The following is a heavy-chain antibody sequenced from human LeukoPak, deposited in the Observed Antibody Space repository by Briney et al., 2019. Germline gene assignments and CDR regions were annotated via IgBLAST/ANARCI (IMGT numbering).Heavy chain of an antibody. D-gene: IGHD2-2*02. J-gene: IGHJ5*02. Sequence: GESLQISCQGSGYSFPNYWIGWVRPTPGKGLEWMGIIYPGDSHTRYSPSFQDQVTISVDKSISTAYLQWSSLKASDTAMYYCARGPYAYTSSATLGSYNWFDPWGQGSLVTVSS. CDR2: IYPGDSHT. CDR3: ARGPYAYTSSATLGSYNWFDP. CDR1: GYSFPNYW. V-gene: IGHV5-51*01.